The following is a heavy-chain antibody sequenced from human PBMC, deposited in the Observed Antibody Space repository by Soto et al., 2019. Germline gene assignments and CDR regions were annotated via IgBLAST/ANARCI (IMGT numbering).Heavy chain of an antibody. Sequence: GASVKVSCKASGGTFSSYAISWVRQAPGQGLEWMGGIIPIFGTASYAQKFQGRVTITADKSTSTAYMELSSLRSEDTAVYYCARDRTYCSSTSCYKRWFDPWGQGTLVTVSS. J-gene: IGHJ5*02. D-gene: IGHD2-2*02. CDR3: ARDRTYCSSTSCYKRWFDP. V-gene: IGHV1-69*06. CDR1: GGTFSSYA. CDR2: IIPIFGTA.